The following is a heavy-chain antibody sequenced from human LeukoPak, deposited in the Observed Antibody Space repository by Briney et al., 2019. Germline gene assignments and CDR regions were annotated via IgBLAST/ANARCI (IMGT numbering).Heavy chain of an antibody. D-gene: IGHD1/OR15-1a*01. V-gene: IGHV3-23*01. CDR3: AKGTGNTVAFDI. CDR2: ISGSGGST. J-gene: IGHJ3*02. Sequence: PGGSLRLSCAASGFTFSSYGMSWVRQAPGKGLEWVSAISGSGGSTYYADSVKGRFTISRDNSKNTLYLQMNSLRAEDTAVYYCAKGTGNTVAFDIWGQGTVVTVSS. CDR1: GFTFSSYG.